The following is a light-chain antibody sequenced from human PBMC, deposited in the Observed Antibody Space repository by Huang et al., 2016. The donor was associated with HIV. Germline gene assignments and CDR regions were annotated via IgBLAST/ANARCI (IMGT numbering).Light chain of an antibody. J-gene: IGKJ2*01. CDR3: QQNHISPPYT. CDR2: AAS. Sequence: DIRMTQSPSSLSASIGDRVTITCRASQRISTYLNWYQQKPGKSPKVLIYAASNLTSGVPSRFSGSGSGTDFTLTISSLQPEDIATYFCQQNHISPPYTFGQGTKVEIK. CDR1: QRISTY. V-gene: IGKV1-39*01.